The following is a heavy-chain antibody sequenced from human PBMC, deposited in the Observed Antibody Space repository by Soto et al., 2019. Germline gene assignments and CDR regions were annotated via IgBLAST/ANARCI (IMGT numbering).Heavy chain of an antibody. CDR1: GYSFTSYW. D-gene: IGHD2-15*01. V-gene: IGHV5-51*01. CDR3: ARLPGIVVVVAATGFDY. CDR2: IYPGDSDT. J-gene: IGHJ4*02. Sequence: GESLKISCKGSGYSFTSYWIGWVRQMPGKGLEWMGIIYPGDSDTRYSPSFQGQVTISADKSISTAYLQWSSLKASDTAMYYCARLPGIVVVVAATGFDYWGQGTLVTVSS.